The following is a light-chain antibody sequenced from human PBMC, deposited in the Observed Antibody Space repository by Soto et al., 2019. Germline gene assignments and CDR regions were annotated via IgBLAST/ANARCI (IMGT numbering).Light chain of an antibody. CDR1: QRISTW. V-gene: IGKV1-5*03. Sequence: DIQMTQSPSTLSASVGDRVTITCRASQRISTWLAWYQQKPGKAPTLLIYKASSLESGVPSRFSGSGSGTEFTLTISSLQPDDFATYYCQQYNSYPLTFCGGTKVEIK. CDR3: QQYNSYPLT. J-gene: IGKJ4*01. CDR2: KAS.